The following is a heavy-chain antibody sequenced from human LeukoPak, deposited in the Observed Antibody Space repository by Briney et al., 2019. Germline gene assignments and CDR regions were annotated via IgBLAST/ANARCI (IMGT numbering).Heavy chain of an antibody. CDR2: IKQDGSEK. CDR1: GFTFSSYW. Sequence: GSLRLSCAASGFTFSSYWMSWVRQAPGKGLEWVANIKQDGSEKYYVDSVKGRFTISRDNAKNSLYLQMNSLRAEDTAVYYCARDVDTAMALFDYWGQGTLVTVSS. J-gene: IGHJ4*02. D-gene: IGHD5-18*01. V-gene: IGHV3-7*01. CDR3: ARDVDTAMALFDY.